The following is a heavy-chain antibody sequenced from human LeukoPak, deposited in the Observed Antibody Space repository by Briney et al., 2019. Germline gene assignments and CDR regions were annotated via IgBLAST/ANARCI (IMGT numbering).Heavy chain of an antibody. J-gene: IGHJ4*02. CDR3: ARVASELKYNWNDVTDY. CDR2: INPNSGGT. Sequence: ASVKVSCKASGYTFTGYYMHWVRQAPGQGLEWMGWINPNSGGTNYAQKFQGRVTMTRDTSISTAYMELSRLRSDDTAVYYCARVASELKYNWNDVTDYWGQGTLVTVSS. CDR1: GYTFTGYY. D-gene: IGHD1-20*01. V-gene: IGHV1-2*02.